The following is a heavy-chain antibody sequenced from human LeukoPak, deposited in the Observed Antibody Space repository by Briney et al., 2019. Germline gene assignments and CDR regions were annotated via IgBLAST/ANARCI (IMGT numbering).Heavy chain of an antibody. CDR2: ISGSGGST. D-gene: IGHD6-19*01. CDR1: GFTFSSYA. Sequence: PGGSLRLSCAASGFTFSSYAMNWVRQAPGKGLEWVSAISGSGGSTYYADSVKGRFTISRDNSKNTLYLQMNSLRAEDTAVYYCAKFPPYSSGWYGYFDYWGQGTLVTVSS. J-gene: IGHJ4*02. CDR3: AKFPPYSSGWYGYFDY. V-gene: IGHV3-23*01.